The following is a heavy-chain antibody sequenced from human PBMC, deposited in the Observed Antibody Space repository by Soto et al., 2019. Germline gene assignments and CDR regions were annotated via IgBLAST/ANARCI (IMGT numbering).Heavy chain of an antibody. CDR1: GCSFTSYW. J-gene: IGHJ4*02. D-gene: IGHD3-22*01. CDR3: ARREVVYDSSGSFDY. CDR2: IYPGDSDT. Sequence: XESLKISCKGSGCSFTSYWIGWVRQMPGKGLEWMGIIYPGDSDTRYSPSFQGQVTISADKSISTAYLQWSSLKASDTAMYYCARREVVYDSSGSFDYWGQGPLVTVSS. V-gene: IGHV5-51*01.